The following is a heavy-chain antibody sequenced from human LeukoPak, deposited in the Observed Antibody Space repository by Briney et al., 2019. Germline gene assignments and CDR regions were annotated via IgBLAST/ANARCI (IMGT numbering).Heavy chain of an antibody. Sequence: PSETLSLTCTVSGGSISSGGYYWSWIRQHPGKGLGWIGYIYYSGSTYYNPSLKSRVTISVDTSKNQFSLKLSSVTAADTAVYYCAKSEFRRAFDYWGQGTLVTVSS. D-gene: IGHD3-10*01. CDR3: AKSEFRRAFDY. J-gene: IGHJ4*02. CDR1: GGSISSGGYY. CDR2: IYYSGST. V-gene: IGHV4-31*03.